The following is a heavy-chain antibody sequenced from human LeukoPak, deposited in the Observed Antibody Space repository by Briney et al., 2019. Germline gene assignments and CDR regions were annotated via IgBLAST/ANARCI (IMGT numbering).Heavy chain of an antibody. CDR2: ISHDGSKK. CDR1: GFTLSSYG. V-gene: IGHV3-30*03. J-gene: IGHJ4*02. D-gene: IGHD5-18*01. Sequence: GRSLRLSCAASGFTLSSYGMHWVRQPQGEGLEWVAVISHDGSKKYSAESVKGRFTISRDNSKNTLYLQMNSLRAENTAVYYCARANGQLWTTPDYWGQGTLVTISS. CDR3: ARANGQLWTTPDY.